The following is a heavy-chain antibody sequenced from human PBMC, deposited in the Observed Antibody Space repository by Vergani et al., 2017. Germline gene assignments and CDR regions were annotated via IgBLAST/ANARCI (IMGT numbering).Heavy chain of an antibody. V-gene: IGHV1-58*02. CDR1: GFTFTSSA. D-gene: IGHD2-2*01. J-gene: IGHJ6*03. Sequence: QMQLVQSGPEVKKPGTSVKVSCKASGFTFTSSAMQWVRQARGQRLEWIGWIVVGSGNTNYAQKFQERVTITREMSTSTAYMELSSLRSDDTAVYYCAREVEVVVVPAAIYYYYYMDVWGKGTTVTVSS. CDR2: IVVGSGNT. CDR3: AREVEVVVVPAAIYYYYYMDV.